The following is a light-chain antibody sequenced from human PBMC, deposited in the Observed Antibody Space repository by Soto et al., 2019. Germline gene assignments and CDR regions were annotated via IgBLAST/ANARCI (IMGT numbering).Light chain of an antibody. CDR1: QNIYNN. J-gene: IGKJ1*01. CDR2: RAS. V-gene: IGKV3-15*01. Sequence: IVMTQSPATLSVSPGERATLSCRASQNIYNNVDWDQQRPGQAPRLLIYRASTRATGIPARFSGSGSGTEFTLTISSLQSEDCTVYSCLQYHNLWAFGQGTKVEIK. CDR3: LQYHNLWA.